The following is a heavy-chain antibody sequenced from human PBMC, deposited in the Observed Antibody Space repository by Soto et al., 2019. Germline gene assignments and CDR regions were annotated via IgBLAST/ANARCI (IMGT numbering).Heavy chain of an antibody. Sequence: HPGGSLRLSCAASGFTFSSYAMSWVRQAPGKGLEWVSAISGSGGSTYYADYVKGRFTISRDNSKNTLYLQMNSLRAEDTAVFYCATDIVVVVAASESFDYWGQGTLVTVSS. CDR1: GFTFSSYA. CDR3: ATDIVVVVAASESFDY. CDR2: ISGSGGST. D-gene: IGHD2-15*01. V-gene: IGHV3-23*01. J-gene: IGHJ4*02.